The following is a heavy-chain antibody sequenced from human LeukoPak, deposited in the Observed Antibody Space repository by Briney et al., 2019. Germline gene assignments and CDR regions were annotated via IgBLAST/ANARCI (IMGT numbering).Heavy chain of an antibody. Sequence: SVKVSCKASGGTFSSYAISWVRQAPGQGLEWMGRIIPILGIANYAQKFQGRVTITADKSTSTAYMGLSSLRSEDTAVYYCARETYSSSTPRKNWFDPWGQGTLVTVSS. CDR1: GGTFSSYA. CDR3: ARETYSSSTPRKNWFDP. D-gene: IGHD6-6*01. V-gene: IGHV1-69*04. J-gene: IGHJ5*02. CDR2: IIPILGIA.